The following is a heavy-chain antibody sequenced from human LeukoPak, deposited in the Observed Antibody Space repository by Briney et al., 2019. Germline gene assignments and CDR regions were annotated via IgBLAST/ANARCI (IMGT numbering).Heavy chain of an antibody. D-gene: IGHD5-18*01. CDR1: GGSLDNYY. V-gene: IGHV4-59*13. Sequence: SETLSLTCTVSGGSLDNYYWSWIRQPPGKVLEWMGYVYYNGNTNYKPSLRSRVTMSVDTSKNQFFLKLASVAPADTAVYYCARIHSKGGESFDSWGQGALVTVSS. CDR2: VYYNGNT. CDR3: ARIHSKGGESFDS. J-gene: IGHJ4*02.